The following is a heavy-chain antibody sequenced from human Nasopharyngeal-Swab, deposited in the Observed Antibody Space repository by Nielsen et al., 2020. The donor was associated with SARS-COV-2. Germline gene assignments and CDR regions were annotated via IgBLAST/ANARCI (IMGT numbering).Heavy chain of an antibody. CDR1: GFTFSSFA. V-gene: IGHV3-30-3*01. CDR2: ISYDGSNK. Sequence: GGSLRLSCAASGFTFSSFAMHWVRQAPGKGLEWVAVISYDGSNKFYADSVEGRFTISRDNAKNTLYLQMNSLRADDTAVYYCARDVGGRDNYWGQGALVTVSS. J-gene: IGHJ4*02. CDR3: ARDVGGRDNY. D-gene: IGHD2-15*01.